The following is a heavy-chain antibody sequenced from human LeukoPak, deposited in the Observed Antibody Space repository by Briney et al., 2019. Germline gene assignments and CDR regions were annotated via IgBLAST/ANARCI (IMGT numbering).Heavy chain of an antibody. J-gene: IGHJ3*01. CDR3: ARHQSGRRYDATDV. V-gene: IGHV5-51*01. D-gene: IGHD3-3*01. CDR1: GSRFTTYW. CDR2: IYPGDSDT. Sequence: GAPLKISFKTSGSRFTTYWIDWVRQMPGKGLEWRGIIYPGDSDTTYSPSFQGQVTISVDKSTSTASLQWTTPKASNTAMYYCARHQSGRRYDATDVWGQPTTVTVSS.